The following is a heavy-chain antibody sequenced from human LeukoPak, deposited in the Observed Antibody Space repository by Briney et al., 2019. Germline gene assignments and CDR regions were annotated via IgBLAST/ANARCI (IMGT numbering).Heavy chain of an antibody. V-gene: IGHV3-64*01. Sequence: GGSLRLSCAASGFTFSRYAMHWVRQAPGKGLESVSAISSNGGSTYYANSVKGRFTISRDNSKNTLYLQMGSLRAGDLAVYYCARDFGLTGKVDYWGQGTLVTVSS. CDR1: GFTFSRYA. CDR3: ARDFGLTGKVDY. D-gene: IGHD1-20*01. J-gene: IGHJ4*02. CDR2: ISSNGGST.